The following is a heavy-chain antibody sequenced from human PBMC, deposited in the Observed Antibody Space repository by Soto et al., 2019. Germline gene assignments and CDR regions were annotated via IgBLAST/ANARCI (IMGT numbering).Heavy chain of an antibody. CDR3: ARLNGYCISTNCHGYYGMDV. CDR1: GDSVSTNSYS. D-gene: IGHD2-2*03. Sequence: QLQLQESGPGLVKPSETLSLTCTVSGDSVSTNSYSWGWIRQSPGKGLEWIGTIYSSENTYYNPSLLSRVTISVDTSKNEFSLSLSFVTAADTAVYYCARLNGYCISTNCHGYYGMDVWGQGTTVTVSS. CDR2: IYSSENT. V-gene: IGHV4-39*01. J-gene: IGHJ6*02.